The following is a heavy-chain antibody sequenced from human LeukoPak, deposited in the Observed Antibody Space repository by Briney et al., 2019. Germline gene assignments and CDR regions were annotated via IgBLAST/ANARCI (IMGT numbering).Heavy chain of an antibody. V-gene: IGHV3-23*01. CDR1: GVTLSTYA. CDR2: ISSSGSGDNT. CDR3: VRDGVGAPPFDY. D-gene: IGHD1-26*01. Sequence: PGGSLRLSCAASGVTLSTYAMSWARQAPGKGLEWVSGISSSGSGDNTYYADSVKGRFTISRDNAKNTLYLQMNNLRAEDTGVYYCVRDGVGAPPFDYWGEGILVTVSS. J-gene: IGHJ4*02.